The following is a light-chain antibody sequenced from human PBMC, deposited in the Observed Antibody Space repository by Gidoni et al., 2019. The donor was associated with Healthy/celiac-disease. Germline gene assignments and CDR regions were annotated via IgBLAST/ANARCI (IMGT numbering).Light chain of an antibody. CDR1: QSVSSY. CDR3: QQRSNWPT. V-gene: IGKV3-11*01. J-gene: IGKJ1*01. CDR2: AAS. Sequence: EILLTQSPATLSLSTGERATLSCSASQSVSSYLAWYQQQPGQAPRLLIYAASNRATGIPARFSGSGSGTDFTLTISSLEPEDFAVYYCQQRSNWPTFGQGTKVEIK.